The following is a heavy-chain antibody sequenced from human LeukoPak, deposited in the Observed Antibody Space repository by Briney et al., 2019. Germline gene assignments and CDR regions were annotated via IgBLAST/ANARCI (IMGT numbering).Heavy chain of an antibody. J-gene: IGHJ4*02. Sequence: WETLSLTCAVYGGSFSSYYWSWIRQPPGKGLDWIGEINHSGSTNYNPSLKSRVTISVDTSKNQYSLKLSSVTAADTAVYYCARVGFGRTYYDYVWGSYRYTPLDYWGLGTLVTVSS. CDR1: GGSFSSYY. CDR3: ARVGFGRTYYDYVWGSYRYTPLDY. CDR2: INHSGST. D-gene: IGHD3-16*02. V-gene: IGHV4-34*01.